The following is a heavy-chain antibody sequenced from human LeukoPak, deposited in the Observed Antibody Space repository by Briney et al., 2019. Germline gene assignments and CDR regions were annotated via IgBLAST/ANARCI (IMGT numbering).Heavy chain of an antibody. CDR3: ATGGVVVQKSDAFDI. V-gene: IGHV3-43D*03. CDR2: ISWDGGST. Sequence: PGGSLRLSCAAFGFTFDDYAMHWVRQAPGKGLEWVSLISWDGGSTYYADSVKGRFTISRDNSKNSLYLQMNSLRAEDTALYYCATGGVVVQKSDAFDIWGQGTMVTVSS. D-gene: IGHD3-22*01. CDR1: GFTFDDYA. J-gene: IGHJ3*02.